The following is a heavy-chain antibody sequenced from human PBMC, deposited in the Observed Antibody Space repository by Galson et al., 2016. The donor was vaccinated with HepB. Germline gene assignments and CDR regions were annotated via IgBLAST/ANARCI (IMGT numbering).Heavy chain of an antibody. CDR1: GHTFSRHE. CDR3: ARALYYYDSGSYYNRIRRNYYYGMDV. Sequence: SVKVSCKASGHTFSRHEINWVRQATGQGLEWVGWMNPNSGNTGYAQKFKGRVTMTINSSISTAYMEVSSLRSEDTAVYYCARALYYYDSGSYYNRIRRNYYYGMDVWGQGTTVTVSS. D-gene: IGHD3-10*01. J-gene: IGHJ6*02. V-gene: IGHV1-8*01. CDR2: MNPNSGNT.